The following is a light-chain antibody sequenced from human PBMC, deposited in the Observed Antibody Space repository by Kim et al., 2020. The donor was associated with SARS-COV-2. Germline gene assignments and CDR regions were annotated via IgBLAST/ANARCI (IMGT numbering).Light chain of an antibody. Sequence: EIVLTQSPGTLSVSPGERATLSCRASQSVSSSYLAWYQQKPGQAPRLLIYGASSRATGIPARFSGSGSGTDFTLTISRLESEDFAVYYCQQYGSSPLTFGGGTKVDIK. V-gene: IGKV3-20*01. CDR1: QSVSSSY. CDR3: QQYGSSPLT. J-gene: IGKJ4*01. CDR2: GAS.